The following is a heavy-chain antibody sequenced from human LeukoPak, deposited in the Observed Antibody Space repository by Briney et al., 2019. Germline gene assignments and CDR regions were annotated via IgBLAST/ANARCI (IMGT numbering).Heavy chain of an antibody. CDR2: IYPGDSDT. J-gene: IGHJ4*02. V-gene: IGHV5-51*01. Sequence: GESLKISCQGSGYSFTSYWIGWVRQMPGKGMEWMGIIYPGDSDTTYSPSFQGQVTISADKSISTAYLQWSSLKASDTAMYYCARRASSSSGEDWGQGTLVTVSS. CDR1: GYSFTSYW. D-gene: IGHD6-6*01. CDR3: ARRASSSSGED.